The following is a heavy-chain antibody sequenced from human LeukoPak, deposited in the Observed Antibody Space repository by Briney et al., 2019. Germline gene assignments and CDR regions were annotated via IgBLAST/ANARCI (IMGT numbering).Heavy chain of an antibody. D-gene: IGHD3-16*01. Sequence: SETLSLTCTVSGGSISSGDYYWSWIRQPPGKGLEWIGYIYYSGSTYYNPSLKSRVTISVDTSKNQFSLKLSSVTAADTAVYYCARGEGGPNWFDPWGQGTLVTVSS. CDR3: ARGEGGPNWFDP. J-gene: IGHJ5*02. CDR1: GGSISSGDYY. CDR2: IYYSGST. V-gene: IGHV4-30-4*08.